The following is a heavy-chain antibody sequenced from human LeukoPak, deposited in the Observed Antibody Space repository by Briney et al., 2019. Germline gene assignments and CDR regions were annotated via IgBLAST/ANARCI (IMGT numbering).Heavy chain of an antibody. V-gene: IGHV4-30-4*01. Sequence: PSETLSLTCTVSGGSISSGDYYWSWIRQPPGKGLEWIGYIYYSGSTYYNPSLKSRVTISVDTSKNQFSLKLSSVTAADTAVYYCARGGSTENWFDPWGQGTLVTVSS. CDR2: IYYSGST. CDR1: GGSISSGDYY. D-gene: IGHD5/OR15-5a*01. CDR3: ARGGSTENWFDP. J-gene: IGHJ5*02.